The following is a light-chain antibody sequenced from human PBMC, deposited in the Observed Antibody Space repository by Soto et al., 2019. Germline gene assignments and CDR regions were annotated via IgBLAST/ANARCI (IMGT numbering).Light chain of an antibody. CDR2: GIS. CDR3: QDYGTPGT. J-gene: IGKJ1*01. V-gene: IGKV3-20*01. Sequence: EIVLAQSPGTLSLSPGEGATLSCRASQSVTSGYFAWYQQKPGQAPRLLIYGISMRAAGIPDRFSGSGSGTDFTLTISRLEPEDSAMYYCQDYGTPGTFGQGTRVEIK. CDR1: QSVTSGY.